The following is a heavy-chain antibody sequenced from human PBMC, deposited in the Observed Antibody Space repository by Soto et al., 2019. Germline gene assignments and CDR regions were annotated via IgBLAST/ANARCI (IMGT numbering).Heavy chain of an antibody. Sequence: GESLRISGKGSGYSFTIYWIGWVRQMHGKGLEWMVIRYPGDSDNRYSPSFQGQVTISADKSSSTAYLQCSSLKPSDTAMYYCARHSRWLQSIFDYWGQGTLVPVSS. CDR3: ARHSRWLQSIFDY. CDR1: GYSFTIYW. CDR2: RYPGDSDN. D-gene: IGHD5-12*01. J-gene: IGHJ4*02. V-gene: IGHV5-51*01.